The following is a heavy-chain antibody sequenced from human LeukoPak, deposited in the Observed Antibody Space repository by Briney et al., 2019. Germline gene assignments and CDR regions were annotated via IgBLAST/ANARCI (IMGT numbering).Heavy chain of an antibody. CDR3: AKAKVGATNDAFDI. CDR2: ISGSGVTT. D-gene: IGHD1-26*01. V-gene: IGHV3-23*01. J-gene: IGHJ3*02. CDR1: GFTFSDYA. Sequence: GGSLRLSCAASGFTFSDYAMSWVRLAPGKGLEWGSAISGSGVTTYHVDSVKGRFTISRDSSKNTLYLQMNSLRAEDTAVYYCAKAKVGATNDAFDIWGRGTMVTVSS.